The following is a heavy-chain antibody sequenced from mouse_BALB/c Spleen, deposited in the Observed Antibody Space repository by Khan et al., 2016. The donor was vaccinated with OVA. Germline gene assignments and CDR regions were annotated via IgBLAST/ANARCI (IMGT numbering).Heavy chain of an antibody. CDR2: ISYSGNT. CDR1: GYSITSDYA. D-gene: IGHD1-1*01. Sequence: VQLKESGPGLVKPSQSLSLTCTVTGYSITSDYAWNWIRQFPGNKLEWMGFISYSGNTNYNPSLKSRISITRDTSKNQFFLQLNSVTTEDTATYYCAGVYGGDFDYWGQGTTLTVSS. CDR3: AGVYGGDFDY. J-gene: IGHJ2*01. V-gene: IGHV3-2*02.